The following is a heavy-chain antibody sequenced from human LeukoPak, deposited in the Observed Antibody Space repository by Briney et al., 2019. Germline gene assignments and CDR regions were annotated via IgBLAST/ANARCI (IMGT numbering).Heavy chain of an antibody. V-gene: IGHV6-1*01. D-gene: IGHD1-26*01. Sequence: SQTLSLTCAISGDSVSSNSVAWNWIRQSPSRGLEWLGSTYYRSKWYNDYALSVRSRITINPDTSKSQFSLQLNSVTPEDTAVYYCARDRGSLRYYFDYWGQGTLVTVSS. CDR2: TYYRSKWYN. CDR3: ARDRGSLRYYFDY. J-gene: IGHJ4*02. CDR1: GDSVSSNSVA.